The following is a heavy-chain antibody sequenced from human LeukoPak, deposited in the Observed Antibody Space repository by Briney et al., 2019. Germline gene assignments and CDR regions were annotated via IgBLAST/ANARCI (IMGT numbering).Heavy chain of an antibody. Sequence: GGSLRLSCAASGFTVSSNYMSWVRQAPGKGLEWVSVIYSGGSTYYADSVKGRFTIPRDNSKNTLYLQMNSLRAEDTAVYYCASLVGSGWFYFDYWGQGTLVTVSS. CDR3: ASLVGSGWFYFDY. V-gene: IGHV3-66*01. J-gene: IGHJ4*02. CDR2: IYSGGST. D-gene: IGHD6-19*01. CDR1: GFTVSSNY.